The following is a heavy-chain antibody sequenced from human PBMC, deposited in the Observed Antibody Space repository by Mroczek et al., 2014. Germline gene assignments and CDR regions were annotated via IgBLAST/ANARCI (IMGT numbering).Heavy chain of an antibody. Sequence: QVQLQQWGAGLLKPSETLSLTCAVYGGSFSGYYWSWIRQPPGKGLEWIGEINHSGSTNYNPSLKSRVTISVDTSKNQFSLKLSSVTAADTAVYYCARGRGARSYDSSGYIAFDIWGQGTMVTVSS. J-gene: IGHJ3*02. D-gene: IGHD3-22*01. CDR2: INHSGST. CDR1: GGSFSGYY. CDR3: ARGRGARSYDSSGYIAFDI. V-gene: IGHV4-34*01.